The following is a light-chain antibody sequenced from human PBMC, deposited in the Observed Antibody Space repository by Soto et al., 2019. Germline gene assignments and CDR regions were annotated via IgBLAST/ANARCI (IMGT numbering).Light chain of an antibody. J-gene: IGKJ4*01. CDR1: QCVSSN. V-gene: IGKV3-15*01. CDR3: QQYNNWPALT. CDR2: GAS. Sequence: EIVMTQSPATLSVSPGERATLSCRASQCVSSNLAWYQQKPGQAPRLLIYGASTRATGIPARFSGSGSGTEFTLTISSLQSEDFAVYYCQQYNNWPALTFGGGTKVEIK.